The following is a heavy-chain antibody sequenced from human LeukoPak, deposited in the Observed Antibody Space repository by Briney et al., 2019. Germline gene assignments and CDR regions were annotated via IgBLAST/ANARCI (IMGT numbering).Heavy chain of an antibody. J-gene: IGHJ4*02. D-gene: IGHD2-2*02. Sequence: ASVKVSCKASGYTFANFGITWVRRAPGQGLEWMGWISVYNGNTNYAQNLQGRVTLTTDTSTSTAYMELRSLRSDDTALYYCARTCSSSSYYMVHWGQGTLVTVSS. CDR2: ISVYNGNT. V-gene: IGHV1-18*01. CDR3: ARTCSSSSYYMVH. CDR1: GYTFANFG.